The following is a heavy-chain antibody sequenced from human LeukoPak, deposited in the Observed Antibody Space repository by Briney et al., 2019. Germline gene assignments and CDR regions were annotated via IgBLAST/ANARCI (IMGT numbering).Heavy chain of an antibody. V-gene: IGHV4-59*01. CDR1: GGSICSYY. CDR3: ARGGPNWFDP. J-gene: IGHJ5*02. Sequence: PSETLSLTCTVSGGSICSYYWSWIRQPPGKGLEWIGYIYYSGSTNYNPSLKSRVTISVDTSKNQFSLKLSSVTAADTAVYYCARGGPNWFDPWGQGTLVTVSS. CDR2: IYYSGST.